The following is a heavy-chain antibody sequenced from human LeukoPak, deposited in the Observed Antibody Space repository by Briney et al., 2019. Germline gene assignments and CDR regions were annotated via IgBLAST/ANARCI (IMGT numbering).Heavy chain of an antibody. Sequence: GESLKISCKGSGYSFTSNWIGWVRQMPGKGLEWMGIIYPGDSDTRYSPSFQGQVTISADKSISTAYLQWSSLKASDTAMYYCASPTTVTTIAFDIWGQGTMVTVSS. CDR2: IYPGDSDT. D-gene: IGHD4-17*01. CDR3: ASPTTVTTIAFDI. CDR1: GYSFTSNW. J-gene: IGHJ3*02. V-gene: IGHV5-51*01.